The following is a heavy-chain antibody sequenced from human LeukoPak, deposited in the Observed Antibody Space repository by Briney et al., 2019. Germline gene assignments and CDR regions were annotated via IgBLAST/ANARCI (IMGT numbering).Heavy chain of an antibody. CDR1: GYTFTGYY. CDR2: INPNSGGT. J-gene: IGHJ4*02. V-gene: IGHV1-2*02. Sequence: GASVKVSCKASGYTFTGYYMHWVRQAPGQGLGWMGWINPNSGGTNYAQKFQGRVTMTRDTSISTAYMELSRLRSDDTAVYYCARDQSYYGSGSYNYWGQGTLVTVSS. D-gene: IGHD3-10*01. CDR3: ARDQSYYGSGSYNY.